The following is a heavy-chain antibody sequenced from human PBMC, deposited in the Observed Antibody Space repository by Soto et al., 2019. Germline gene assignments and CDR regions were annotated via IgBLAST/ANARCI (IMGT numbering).Heavy chain of an antibody. Sequence: QVQLQESGPGLVKPSATLSLICTVSGGSISSYYWSWIRQPPGKGLEWIGYISYSGSTNYNPSLKSRVTISVDTSKNQFSLKLSSVTAADTAVYYCARDRTYYYGGTDYFGMDVWGRGTTVTVSS. CDR1: GGSISSYY. J-gene: IGHJ6*02. CDR3: ARDRTYYYGGTDYFGMDV. CDR2: ISYSGST. V-gene: IGHV4-59*01. D-gene: IGHD3-10*01.